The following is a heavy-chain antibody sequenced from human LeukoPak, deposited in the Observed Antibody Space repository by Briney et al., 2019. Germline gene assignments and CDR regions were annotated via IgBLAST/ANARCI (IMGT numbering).Heavy chain of an antibody. Sequence: GGSLRLSCVASGFTFSIYWMSWVRQAPGRGPEWVAIIKEDGSVIWDVESVRGRFTISRDNAKNSLYLQMNSLRAEDTAVYYCARGAGRQQLEQNYWGQGNLVPASS. V-gene: IGHV3-7*01. CDR1: GFTFSIYW. D-gene: IGHD6-13*01. J-gene: IGHJ4*02. CDR2: IKEDGSVI. CDR3: ARGAGRQQLEQNY.